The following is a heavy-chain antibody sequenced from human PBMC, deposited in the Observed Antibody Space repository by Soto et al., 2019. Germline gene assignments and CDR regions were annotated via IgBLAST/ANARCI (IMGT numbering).Heavy chain of an antibody. CDR3: ARSLAAAGSFDP. CDR1: GYTFTSYA. V-gene: IGHV1-3*01. D-gene: IGHD6-13*01. CDR2: INAGNGNT. Sequence: ASVKVSCKASGYTFTSYAMHWVRQAPGQRLEWMGWINAGNGNTKYSQKFQGRVTITRDTSASTAYVELSSLRSEDTAVYYCARSLAAAGSFDPWGQGTLVTVSS. J-gene: IGHJ5*02.